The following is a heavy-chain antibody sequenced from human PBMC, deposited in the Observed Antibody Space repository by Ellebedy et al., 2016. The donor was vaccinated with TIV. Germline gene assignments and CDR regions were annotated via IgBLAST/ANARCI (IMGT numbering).Heavy chain of an antibody. CDR2: IDPRGGST. CDR1: GYTFPSYY. Sequence: AASVKVSCKASGYTFPSYYMPWVRHSPGQGLEWMGIIDPRGGSTSYEPKFQDRVTMTRDTYASTLYMHLTSLTSDDTAVYYCARSFPDLVVTAISVWGQGTLVTVSS. D-gene: IGHD2-21*02. CDR3: ARSFPDLVVTAISV. J-gene: IGHJ4*02. V-gene: IGHV1-46*01.